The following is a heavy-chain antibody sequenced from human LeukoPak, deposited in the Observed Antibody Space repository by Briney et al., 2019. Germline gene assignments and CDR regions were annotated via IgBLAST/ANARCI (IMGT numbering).Heavy chain of an antibody. CDR2: INRSGST. V-gene: IGHV4-34*01. CDR1: GGSFSGYY. J-gene: IGHJ4*02. CDR3: ARGSHYYDSSGYYFDY. D-gene: IGHD3-22*01. Sequence: SETLSLTCAVYGGSFSGYYWSWIRQPPGKGLEWIGEINRSGSTNYNPSLKSRVTISVDTSKNQFSLKLSSVTAADTAVYYCARGSHYYDSSGYYFDYWGQGTLVTVSS.